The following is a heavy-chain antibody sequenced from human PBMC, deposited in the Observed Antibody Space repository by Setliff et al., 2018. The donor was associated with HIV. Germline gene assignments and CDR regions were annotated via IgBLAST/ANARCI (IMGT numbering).Heavy chain of an antibody. CDR2: IYHSGST. V-gene: IGHV4-38-2*01. J-gene: IGHJ3*02. CDR1: GYSISSGYY. D-gene: IGHD2-8*01. CDR3: ARGLDIVLMVYAIPDAFDI. Sequence: PSETLSLTCAVSGYSISSGYYWGWIRQPPGEGLEWIGSIYHSGSTYYNPSLKSRVTISVDTSKYQFSLKLSSVTAADTAVYYCARGLDIVLMVYAIPDAFDIWGQGTMVTVSS.